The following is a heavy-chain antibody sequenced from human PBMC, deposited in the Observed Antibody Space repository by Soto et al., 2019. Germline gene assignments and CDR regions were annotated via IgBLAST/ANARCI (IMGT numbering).Heavy chain of an antibody. CDR2: ISGSGTDT. Sequence: VLLLESGGDLVQPGGSLRLSCAASGFTFKHYAMSWVRQAPGKRLEWISGISGSGTDTYYADSVKGRFNISRDISQSTLFLQMNSLRAEDTAVYYCAKDTSGWTENYFDSWGQGTLVTVSS. CDR1: GFTFKHYA. CDR3: AKDTSGWTENYFDS. V-gene: IGHV3-23*01. D-gene: IGHD6-19*01. J-gene: IGHJ4*02.